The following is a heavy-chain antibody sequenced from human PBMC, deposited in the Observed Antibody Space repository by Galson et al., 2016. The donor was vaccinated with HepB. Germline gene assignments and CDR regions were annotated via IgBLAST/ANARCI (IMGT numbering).Heavy chain of an antibody. D-gene: IGHD3-10*01. CDR1: GYVFSTYA. V-gene: IGHV3-30*04. CDR3: ARCATSYGRYYYGLDL. Sequence: SLRLSCAGSGYVFSTYAMHWVRQAPGKGLEWVAVIPYDGSENYYANPVKGRFTISRDNSKNTLYLQMNSLRPQDSAVYYCARCATSYGRYYYGLDLWGQGTTVSVSS. CDR2: IPYDGSEN. J-gene: IGHJ6*02.